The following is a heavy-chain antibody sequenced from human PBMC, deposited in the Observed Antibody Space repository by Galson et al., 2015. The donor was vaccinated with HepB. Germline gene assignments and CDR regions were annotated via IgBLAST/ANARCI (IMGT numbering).Heavy chain of an antibody. J-gene: IGHJ3*02. Sequence: CKASGYTFTSYGISWVRQAPGQGLEWMGWISAYNGNTNYAQKLQGRVTMTTDTSTSTAYMELRSLRSDDTAVYYCARDRIEQLLDAFDIWGQGTMVTVSS. CDR1: GYTFTSYG. CDR2: ISAYNGNT. D-gene: IGHD6-6*01. V-gene: IGHV1-18*01. CDR3: ARDRIEQLLDAFDI.